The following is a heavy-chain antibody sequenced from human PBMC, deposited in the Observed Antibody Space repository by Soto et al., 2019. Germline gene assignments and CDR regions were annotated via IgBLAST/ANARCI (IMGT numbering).Heavy chain of an antibody. D-gene: IGHD3-3*01. CDR2: IYYSGST. CDR3: AREQGDAVFGVLIGLTVDY. CDR1: GGSISSGGYY. V-gene: IGHV4-31*03. J-gene: IGHJ4*02. Sequence: PSETLSLTCTVSGGSISSGGYYWSWIRQRPGKGLEWIGYIYYSGSTYYNPSLKSRVTISADTSKNQFSLNLSSVTAADTAMYYCAREQGDAVFGVLIGLTVDYWGQGNQVPVSS.